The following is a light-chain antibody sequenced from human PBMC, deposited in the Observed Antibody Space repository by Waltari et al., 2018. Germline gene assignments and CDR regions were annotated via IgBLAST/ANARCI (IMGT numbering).Light chain of an antibody. Sequence: EIVLTQSPGTLSLSPGARATLSCRASPIVSSSYLAWYQQKPGQAPRLIIYGASSRATGIPDRFSGSGSGTDFTLTISRLEPEDFAVYYCQQYGSSPPWTFGQGTKVEIK. CDR3: QQYGSSPPWT. J-gene: IGKJ1*01. V-gene: IGKV3-20*01. CDR2: GAS. CDR1: PIVSSSY.